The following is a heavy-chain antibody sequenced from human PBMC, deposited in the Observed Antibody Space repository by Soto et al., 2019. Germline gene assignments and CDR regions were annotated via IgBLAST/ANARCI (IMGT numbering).Heavy chain of an antibody. CDR1: VFIFTNAW. V-gene: IGHV3-15*01. Sequence: XGSLRLSCASSVFIFTNAWMSCVRHSPGKWLEWVGLIKSKSDGGTTDYAAPVKGRFTISRDDSKNTLYLQMNSLKTEDTAVYYCTTARLNGAHGAFDIWAQGTMLTGSS. CDR3: TTARLNGAHGAFDI. CDR2: IKSKSDGGTT. J-gene: IGHJ3*02. D-gene: IGHD2-8*01.